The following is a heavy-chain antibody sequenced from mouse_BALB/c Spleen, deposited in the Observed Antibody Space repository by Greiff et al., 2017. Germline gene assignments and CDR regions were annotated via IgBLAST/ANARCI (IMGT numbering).Heavy chain of an antibody. CDR2: IWGDGGT. V-gene: IGHV2-3*01. J-gene: IGHJ3*01. CDR3: CAIYCDDSWFAY. Sequence: VKLLESGPGLVEPSQSLSISCTVSGFSLTSYDVSWVRQPPGKGLEWLGVIWGDGGTTYHSALISGLSISKDDSKSQVFLKLISLQTDDTAAYYCCAIYCDDSWFAYWGQGTLVTVSA. D-gene: IGHD2-13*01. CDR1: GFSLTSYD.